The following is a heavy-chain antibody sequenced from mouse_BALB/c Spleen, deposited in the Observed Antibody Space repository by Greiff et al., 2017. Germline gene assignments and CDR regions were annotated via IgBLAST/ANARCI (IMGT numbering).Heavy chain of an antibody. CDR3: AREYRYAAMDY. CDR2: ISYDGSN. Sequence: EVQLQESGPGLVKPSQSLSLTCSVTGYSITSGYYWNWIRQFPGNKLEWMGYISYDGSNNYNTSLKNRISITRDTSKNQFFLKLNSVTTEDTATYYCAREYRYAAMDYWGQGTSVTVSS. V-gene: IGHV3-6*02. J-gene: IGHJ4*01. CDR1: GYSITSGYY. D-gene: IGHD2-14*01.